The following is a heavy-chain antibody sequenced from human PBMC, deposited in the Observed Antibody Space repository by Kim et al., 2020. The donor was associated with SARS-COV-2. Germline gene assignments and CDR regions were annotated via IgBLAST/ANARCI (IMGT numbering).Heavy chain of an antibody. D-gene: IGHD2-2*01. V-gene: IGHV3-23*01. J-gene: IGHJ6*02. CDR1: GFTFSSYA. Sequence: GGSLRLSCAASGFTFSSYAMSWVRQAPGKGLGWVSAISGSGGSTYYADSVKGRFTISRDNSKNTLYLQMNSLRAEDTAVYYCAKDMGRGLVPAALTSYYYYYGMDVWGQGTTVTVSS. CDR3: AKDMGRGLVPAALTSYYYYYGMDV. CDR2: ISGSGGST.